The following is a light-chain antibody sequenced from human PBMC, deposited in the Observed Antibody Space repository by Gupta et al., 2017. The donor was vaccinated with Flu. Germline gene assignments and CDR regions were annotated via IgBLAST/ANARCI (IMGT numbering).Light chain of an antibody. CDR1: ESISNY. J-gene: IGKJ1*01. CDR2: AAS. CDR3: QQSDTVPRT. V-gene: IGKV1-39*01. Sequence: DIQMTQSPSSLSASVGDRVTIVCRASESISNYLNWYQQKPGRAPELLIFAASKVRSGVQSRFSGRRSGTEFTVTISSLQPEDFATYYCQQSDTVPRTFGQGTKVEIK.